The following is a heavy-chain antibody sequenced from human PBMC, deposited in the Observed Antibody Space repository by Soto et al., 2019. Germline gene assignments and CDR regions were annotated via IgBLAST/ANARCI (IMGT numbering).Heavy chain of an antibody. J-gene: IGHJ4*02. CDR3: ASDVIAAAGTAG. CDR2: IIPIFGTA. V-gene: IGHV1-69*12. CDR1: GGTFSSYA. Sequence: QVQLVQSGAEVKKPGSSVKVSCKASGGTFSSYAISWVRQAPGQGLEWMGGIIPIFGTANYAQKFQGRVTIPADESTSTAYMELSSLRSEATAVYYCASDVIAAAGTAGWGQGPLVTVSS. D-gene: IGHD6-13*01.